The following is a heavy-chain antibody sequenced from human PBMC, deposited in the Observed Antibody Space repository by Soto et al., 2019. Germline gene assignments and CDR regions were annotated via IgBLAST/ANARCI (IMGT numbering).Heavy chain of an antibody. D-gene: IGHD2-2*01. V-gene: IGHV1-18*01. CDR3: AREYCTSTSCYGPDY. CDR1: GHTLVRFG. Sequence: GASVKVSCKAAGHTLVRFGVSWVRQAPGQGLEWMGWISADSGKTYYAQNFQGSLTMTTDTSTTTAYMEVGSLRADDTAVYYCAREYCTSTSCYGPDYWGQGTLVTVSS. J-gene: IGHJ4*02. CDR2: ISADSGKT.